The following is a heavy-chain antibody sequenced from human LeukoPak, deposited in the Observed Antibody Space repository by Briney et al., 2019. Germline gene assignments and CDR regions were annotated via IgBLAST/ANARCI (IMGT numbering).Heavy chain of an antibody. D-gene: IGHD4-11*01. CDR3: TTRRYSNYDGNNLGDY. V-gene: IGHV3-15*01. CDR2: IKSKTDGGTT. Sequence: GGSLRLSCAASGFTSSNAWMSWVRQAPGKGLEWVGRIKSKTDGGTTDYAAPVKGRFTISRDDSKNTLYLQMNSLKTEDTAVYYCTTRRYSNYDGNNLGDYWGQGTLVTVSS. J-gene: IGHJ4*02. CDR1: GFTSSNAW.